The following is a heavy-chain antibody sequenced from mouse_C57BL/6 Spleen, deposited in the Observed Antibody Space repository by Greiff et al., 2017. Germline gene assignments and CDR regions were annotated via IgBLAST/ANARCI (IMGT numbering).Heavy chain of an antibody. CDR1: GFTFSSYA. J-gene: IGHJ2*01. Sequence: EVKLMESGGGLVKPGGSLKLSCAASGFTFSSYAMSWVRQTPEKRLEWVATISDGGSYTYYPDNVKGRFTISRDNAKNNLYLQMSHLKSEDTAMYYCARDRDDYDYFDYWGQGTTLTVSS. CDR2: ISDGGSYT. CDR3: ARDRDDYDYFDY. D-gene: IGHD2-4*01. V-gene: IGHV5-4*01.